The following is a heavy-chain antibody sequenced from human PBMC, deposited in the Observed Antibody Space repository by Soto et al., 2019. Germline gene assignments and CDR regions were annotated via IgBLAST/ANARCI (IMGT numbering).Heavy chain of an antibody. J-gene: IGHJ4*02. D-gene: IGHD5-18*01. V-gene: IGHV1-2*02. Sequence: QVQLVQSGSDVKKPGASFTVSCKASGYIFSDYYIHWVRQAPGQGLEWMGWIDPRNGGTKYAQKFQDRLTMTTDTSTSTAFLELRSLRLDDTAVFFCARVLYRNVIHAWGQGTLVTVFS. CDR3: ARVLYRNVIHA. CDR2: IDPRNGGT. CDR1: GYIFSDYY.